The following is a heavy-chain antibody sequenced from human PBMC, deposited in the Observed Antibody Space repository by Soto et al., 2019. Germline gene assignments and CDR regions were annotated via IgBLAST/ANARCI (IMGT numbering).Heavy chain of an antibody. V-gene: IGHV3-33*01. CDR3: ARDGELVYFDY. D-gene: IGHD1-26*01. J-gene: IGHJ4*02. CDR2: IWYDGSNK. Sequence: GGSLRLSCAASGFTFSSYGMHWVRQAPGKGLEWVAVIWYDGSNKYYADSVKGRFTISRDNSKNTLYLQMNSLRAEDTAVYYCARDGELVYFDYWGQGTLVTVSS. CDR1: GFTFSSYG.